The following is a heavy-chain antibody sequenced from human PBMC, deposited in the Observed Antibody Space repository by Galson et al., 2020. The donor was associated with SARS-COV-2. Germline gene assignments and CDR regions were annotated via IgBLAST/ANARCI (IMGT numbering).Heavy chain of an antibody. Sequence: ETSETLSLTCAVSIGSMTSHYWSWIRQAPGKGLEWIGYISYSGSPTYNPSLKSRVTISIDTSKNQFSLKLTSVTAADTALYYCAKLAEWRRSSEDYWGQGTLVTVSS. CDR2: ISYSGSP. V-gene: IGHV4-59*08. J-gene: IGHJ4*02. D-gene: IGHD1-26*01. CDR3: AKLAEWRRSSEDY. CDR1: IGSMTSHY.